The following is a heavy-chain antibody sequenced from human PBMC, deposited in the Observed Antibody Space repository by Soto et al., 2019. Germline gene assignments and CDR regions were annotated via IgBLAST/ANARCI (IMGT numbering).Heavy chain of an antibody. D-gene: IGHD4-4*01. Sequence: EVQLVESGGGLVPPGGSLRLSCEASGFTFTNAWMNWVRQAPGQGLEWVGRIRSNSDGGTTDYAAPVKGRFSISRDDSKNTLYLQMNSLKTEDTAVYYCSTTKAVTNTFGIWGQGTMVTVSS. J-gene: IGHJ3*02. CDR1: GFTFTNAW. CDR2: IRSNSDGGTT. CDR3: STTKAVTNTFGI. V-gene: IGHV3-15*07.